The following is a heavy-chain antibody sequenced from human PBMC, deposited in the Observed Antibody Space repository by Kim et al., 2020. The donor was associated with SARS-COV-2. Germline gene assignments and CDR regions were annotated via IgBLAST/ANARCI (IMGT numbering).Heavy chain of an antibody. Sequence: KYSQKFQGRVTITRDTAASTAYMELSSLRSEDTAVYYCARDWVAAAAVDYWGQGTLVTVSS. D-gene: IGHD6-13*01. J-gene: IGHJ4*02. V-gene: IGHV1-3*01. CDR3: ARDWVAAAAVDY.